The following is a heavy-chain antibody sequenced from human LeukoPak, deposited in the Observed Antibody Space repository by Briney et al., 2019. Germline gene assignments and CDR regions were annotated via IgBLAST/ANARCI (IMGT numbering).Heavy chain of an antibody. Sequence: GGSLRLSCAASGFTFSSYAMSWVRQAPGKGLEWVSAISGSGGSTYYADSVKGRFTISRDNSKNTLYLQMNSLRAEDTAVYYCAKNQKVTVTTNWVDYWGQGTLVTVSS. CDR3: AKNQKVTVTTNWVDY. CDR2: ISGSGGST. CDR1: GFTFSSYA. D-gene: IGHD4-17*01. V-gene: IGHV3-23*01. J-gene: IGHJ4*02.